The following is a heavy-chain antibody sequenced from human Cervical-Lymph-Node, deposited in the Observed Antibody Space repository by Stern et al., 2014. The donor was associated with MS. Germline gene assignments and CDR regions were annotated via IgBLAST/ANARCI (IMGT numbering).Heavy chain of an antibody. CDR3: ARDGRHTYTYALDV. Sequence: MQLVESGAEVKKPGSSVKISCKASGGTFNVYAINWLRQAPGQGLEWMGGIIPILGTANYAQKFQGRVTITADESTRTTSMQLSSLRSNDTAVYYCARDGRHTYTYALDVWGQGTTVTVSS. CDR2: IIPILGTA. D-gene: IGHD2-2*02. J-gene: IGHJ6*02. CDR1: GGTFNVYA. V-gene: IGHV1-69*01.